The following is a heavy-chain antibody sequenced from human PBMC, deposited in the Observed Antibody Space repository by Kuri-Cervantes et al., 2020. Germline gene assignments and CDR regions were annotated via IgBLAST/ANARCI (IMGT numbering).Heavy chain of an antibody. D-gene: IGHD3-22*01. CDR3: ARGYYDGSGYWIKGAFDN. J-gene: IGHJ3*02. CDR2: ISYDGSNK. V-gene: IGHV3-30-3*01. CDR1: GFTFSSYA. Sequence: GGSLRLSCAASGFTFSSYAMHWVRQAPGKGLEWVAVISYDGSNKYYADSVKGRFTISRDNAKNSLYLQMNSLRGEDTAVYYCARGYYDGSGYWIKGAFDNWGQGTMVTVSS.